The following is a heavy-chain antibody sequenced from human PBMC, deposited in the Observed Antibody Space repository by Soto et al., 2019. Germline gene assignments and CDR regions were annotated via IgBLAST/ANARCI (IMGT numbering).Heavy chain of an antibody. CDR2: IYSGGST. CDR3: ARDRGSVAANAFDI. D-gene: IGHD2-15*01. J-gene: IGHJ3*02. Sequence: EVQLVESGGGLVQPGGSLRLSCAASGVTVSSNYMSWVRQAPGEGLEWVSVIYSGGSTYYADSAKGRFTISGHNSKNTLYLQMNSLRAEDTAVYYCARDRGSVAANAFDIWGQGTMVTVSS. V-gene: IGHV3-53*04. CDR1: GVTVSSNY.